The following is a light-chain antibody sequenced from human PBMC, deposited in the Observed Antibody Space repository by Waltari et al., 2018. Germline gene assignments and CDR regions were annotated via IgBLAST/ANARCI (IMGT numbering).Light chain of an antibody. CDR3: QQYYSTPQT. V-gene: IGKV4-1*01. J-gene: IGKJ2*01. CDR2: WAS. Sequence: DIVMTQSPDSLAVSLGERATINCKSSQSVLYSSNNKNNLAWYQQKPGQPPKLLIYWASTRESGFPDRFSGSGSGTDFTLTISSLQAEDVAVYYCQQYYSTPQTFGQGTKLEIK. CDR1: QSVLYSSNNKNN.